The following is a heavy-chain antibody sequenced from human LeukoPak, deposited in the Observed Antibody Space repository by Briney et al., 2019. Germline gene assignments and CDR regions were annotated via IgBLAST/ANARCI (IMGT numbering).Heavy chain of an antibody. Sequence: SQTLSLTCTVSGGSISSGDYYWSWIRQPPGKGLEWIGYIYYSGSTYYNPSLKSRVTISVDTSKNQFSLKLSSVTAADTAVYYCATDMVRGVMGFDYWGQGTLVTVSS. D-gene: IGHD3-10*01. J-gene: IGHJ4*02. CDR3: ATDMVRGVMGFDY. CDR2: IYYSGST. V-gene: IGHV4-30-4*01. CDR1: GGSISSGDYY.